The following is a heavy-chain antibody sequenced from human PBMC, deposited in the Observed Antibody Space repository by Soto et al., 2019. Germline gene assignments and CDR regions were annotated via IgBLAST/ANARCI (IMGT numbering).Heavy chain of an antibody. CDR1: GFSLSTTGVG. V-gene: IGHV2-5*01. CDR3: AHRPSLDWGHFDS. D-gene: IGHD7-27*01. Sequence: QITLKESGPTLVKPTQTLTLTCTFSGFSLSTTGVGVGWIRQPPGKALECLALICWYDDKRYSPSLTNRPTITKDTAKKQVVLTMTNMHPVDTGTYFCAHRPSLDWGHFDSWGQGTLVTVSS. CDR2: ICWYDDK. J-gene: IGHJ4*02.